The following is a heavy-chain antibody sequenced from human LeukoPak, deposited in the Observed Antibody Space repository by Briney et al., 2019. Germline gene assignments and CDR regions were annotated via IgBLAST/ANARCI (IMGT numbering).Heavy chain of an antibody. Sequence: ASVKVSCKASGYTFTSYDINWVRQATGQGLEWMGWMNPNSGNTGYAQKFQGRVTMTRSTSISTAYMELSSLRSEDTAVYYCARGVANYYDSSGYQNWGQGTLVTVSS. V-gene: IGHV1-8*01. CDR3: ARGVANYYDSSGYQN. CDR2: MNPNSGNT. CDR1: GYTFTSYD. J-gene: IGHJ4*02. D-gene: IGHD3-22*01.